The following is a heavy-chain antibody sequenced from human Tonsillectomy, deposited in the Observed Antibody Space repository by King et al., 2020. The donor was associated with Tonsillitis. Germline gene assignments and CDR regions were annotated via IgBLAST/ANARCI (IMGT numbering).Heavy chain of an antibody. CDR3: AGGPPDEVLVAKGLRTKYCMDV. V-gene: IGHV1-69*04. CDR2: IIPILDVA. D-gene: IGHD5-12*01. CDR1: GGGFSIYA. J-gene: IGHJ6*03. Sequence: QLVQSGAEVKKPGSWVRVSCKASGGGFSIYAISWVRQAPGQGLEWMGKIIPILDVAHYAQKFQGRVTITAHNSTSTAYMELSSLRSEDTAVYYCAGGPPDEVLVAKGLRTKYCMDVWGKGTAVTVSS.